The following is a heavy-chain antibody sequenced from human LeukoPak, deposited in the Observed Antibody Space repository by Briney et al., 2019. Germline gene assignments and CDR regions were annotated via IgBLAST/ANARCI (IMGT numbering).Heavy chain of an antibody. CDR1: GLTFNTYW. J-gene: IGHJ6*02. V-gene: IGHV3-74*01. Sequence: GGSLRLSCAASGLTFNTYWLHWVRQAPGEGLVWVSRIKSDGSTDYADSVKGRFTISRDNAKSTVSLQMNSLRPEDTAVYYCARDYYYAVDVWGQGTTVTVSS. CDR3: ARDYYYAVDV. CDR2: IKSDGST.